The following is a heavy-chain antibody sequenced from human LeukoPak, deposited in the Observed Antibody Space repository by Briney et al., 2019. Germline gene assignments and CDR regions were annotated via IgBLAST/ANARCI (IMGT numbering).Heavy chain of an antibody. CDR1: GFTFSSYA. CDR2: ISGSGGTT. V-gene: IGHV3-23*01. Sequence: PGGSLRLSCAASGFTFSSYAMSWVRQAPGKGLEWVSVISGSGGTTFYTDSVKGRFTISRDNSKNTLCLQMNSLKTEDTAMYYCTRDRRGRGTFAAIDYWGQGTLVTVSS. D-gene: IGHD3-10*01. J-gene: IGHJ4*02. CDR3: TRDRRGRGTFAAIDY.